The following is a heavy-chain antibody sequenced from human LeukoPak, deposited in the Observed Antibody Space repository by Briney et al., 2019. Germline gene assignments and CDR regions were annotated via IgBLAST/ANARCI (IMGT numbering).Heavy chain of an antibody. J-gene: IGHJ4*02. Sequence: ASVKVSCKASGYTFTGYYMHWVRQAPGQGLKWMGWINPNSGGTNYAQKFQGRVTMTRDTSISAAYMELGRLRSDDTAVYYCARMYYDFWSGPSGYFDYWGQGTLVTVSS. CDR2: INPNSGGT. D-gene: IGHD3-3*01. CDR3: ARMYYDFWSGPSGYFDY. V-gene: IGHV1-2*02. CDR1: GYTFTGYY.